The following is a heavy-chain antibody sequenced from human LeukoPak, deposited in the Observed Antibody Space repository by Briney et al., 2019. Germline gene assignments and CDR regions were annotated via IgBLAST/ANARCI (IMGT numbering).Heavy chain of an antibody. CDR1: GYSFTSYW. CDR3: ARPRGGSYSLDAFDI. Sequence: GESLKISCKGSGYSFTSYWIGWVRQMPGKGLEWMGIIYPGDSDTRYSPSFQGRVTISADKSISTAYLQWSSLKASDTAMYYCARPRGGSYSLDAFDIWGQGTMVTVS. V-gene: IGHV5-51*01. CDR2: IYPGDSDT. D-gene: IGHD1-26*01. J-gene: IGHJ3*02.